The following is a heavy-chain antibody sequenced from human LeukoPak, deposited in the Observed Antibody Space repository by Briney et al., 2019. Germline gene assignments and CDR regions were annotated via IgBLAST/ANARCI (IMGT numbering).Heavy chain of an antibody. J-gene: IGHJ4*02. CDR3: ASSYYYDSSGYYEVDY. D-gene: IGHD3-22*01. CDR1: GGTFSIYA. Sequence: GASVKVSCKASGGTFSIYAISWVRQAPGQGREWMGRIIPIFGIANYAQKFQGRVTITADKSTSTAYMELSSLRSEDTAVYYCASSYYYDSSGYYEVDYWGQGTLVTVSS. CDR2: IIPIFGIA. V-gene: IGHV1-69*10.